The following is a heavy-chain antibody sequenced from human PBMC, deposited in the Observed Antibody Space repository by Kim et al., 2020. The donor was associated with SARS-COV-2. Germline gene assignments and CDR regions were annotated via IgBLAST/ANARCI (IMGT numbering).Heavy chain of an antibody. V-gene: IGHV3-23*01. CDR3: AKVAVLLWFGEPSPLDY. J-gene: IGHJ4*02. CDR1: GFTFSSYA. Sequence: GGSLRLSCAASGFTFSSYAMTWVRQAPGKGLEWVSVISGSGGSTYYADSVKGRFTISRDNSKNTLYLQMNSLRAEDTAVYYCAKVAVLLWFGEPSPLDYWGQGTLVTVSS. D-gene: IGHD3-10*01. CDR2: ISGSGGST.